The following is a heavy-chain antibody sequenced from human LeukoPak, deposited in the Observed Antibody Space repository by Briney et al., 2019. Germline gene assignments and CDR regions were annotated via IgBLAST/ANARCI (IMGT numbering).Heavy chain of an antibody. J-gene: IGHJ4*02. Sequence: ASMKVSCKASGYTFIDYYIHWVRQAPGQGLEWMGRINPNIPNTDDTDYAQNFQGRVTMTRDTSISTAFMELSRLTSDDTAVYYCARDLPSTSNWELDYWGQGTLVTVSS. CDR3: ARDLPSTSNWELDY. CDR1: GYTFIDYY. CDR2: INPNIPNTDDT. V-gene: IGHV1-2*06. D-gene: IGHD7-27*01.